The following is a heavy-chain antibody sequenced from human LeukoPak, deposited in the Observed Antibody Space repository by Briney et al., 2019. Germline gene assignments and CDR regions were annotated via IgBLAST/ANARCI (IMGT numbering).Heavy chain of an antibody. Sequence: PGGSLRLSCAASGFTFSSYSMNWVRQAPGKGLEWVSYISSSSSTIYYADSVKGRFTISRDNAKNSLYLQMNSLRAEDTAVYYCAKDRGSSWFDYWGQGTLVTVSS. J-gene: IGHJ4*02. CDR1: GFTFSSYS. V-gene: IGHV3-48*04. CDR3: AKDRGSSWFDY. D-gene: IGHD6-13*01. CDR2: ISSSSSTI.